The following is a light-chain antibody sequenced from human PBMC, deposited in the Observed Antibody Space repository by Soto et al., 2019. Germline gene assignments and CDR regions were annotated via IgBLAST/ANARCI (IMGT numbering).Light chain of an antibody. Sequence: DIETTQSPSSLSASVGDTVTITCRASQGIKSYLNWYQQKPGKAPKLLIYGASSLQSGVPSRFSGSGSGTDFTLTISSLQPEDYVTYYCQQSYSTPPLTFGGGTKVDIK. CDR1: QGIKSY. J-gene: IGKJ4*01. V-gene: IGKV1-39*01. CDR3: QQSYSTPPLT. CDR2: GAS.